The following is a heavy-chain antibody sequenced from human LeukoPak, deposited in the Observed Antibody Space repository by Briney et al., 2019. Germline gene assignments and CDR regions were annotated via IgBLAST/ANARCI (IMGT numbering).Heavy chain of an antibody. Sequence: SQTLSLTCTVSGGSISSGGYYWSWIRQHPGKGLEWIVYIYYSGSTYYNPSLKSRVTTSVDTSKNQFSLKLSSVTAADTAVYYCAREANYYDSSGSTNWFDPWGQGTLVTVSS. J-gene: IGHJ5*02. D-gene: IGHD3-22*01. CDR3: AREANYYDSSGSTNWFDP. CDR1: GGSISSGGYY. V-gene: IGHV4-31*03. CDR2: IYYSGST.